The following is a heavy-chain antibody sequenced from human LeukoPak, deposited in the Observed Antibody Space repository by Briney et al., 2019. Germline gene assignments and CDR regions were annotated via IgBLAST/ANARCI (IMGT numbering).Heavy chain of an antibody. CDR1: GGSISSGSYY. Sequence: SETLSLTCTVSGGSISSGSYYCGWIRQPPGKGLEWIGSIYHSRNTYYNPSLKSRVTLSVDTSKNQFSLKLSSVTAADTAVYYCAGSNYDNWFDPWGQGTLVSVSS. D-gene: IGHD3-10*01. CDR3: AGSNYDNWFDP. V-gene: IGHV4-39*01. CDR2: IYHSRNT. J-gene: IGHJ5*02.